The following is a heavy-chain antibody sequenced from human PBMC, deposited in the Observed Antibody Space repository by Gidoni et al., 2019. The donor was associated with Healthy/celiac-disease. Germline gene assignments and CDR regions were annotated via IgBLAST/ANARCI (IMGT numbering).Heavy chain of an antibody. CDR2: ISWNSGSI. Sequence: EVQLVESGGGLVQPGRSLRLSCAASGSTFDDYAMHWVRQAPGKGLEWVSGISWNSGSIGYADSVKGRFTISRDNPKNSLYLQMNSLRAEDTALYYCAKDKEVDIVAPDYWGQGTLVTVSS. CDR1: GSTFDDYA. D-gene: IGHD5-12*01. V-gene: IGHV3-9*01. CDR3: AKDKEVDIVAPDY. J-gene: IGHJ4*02.